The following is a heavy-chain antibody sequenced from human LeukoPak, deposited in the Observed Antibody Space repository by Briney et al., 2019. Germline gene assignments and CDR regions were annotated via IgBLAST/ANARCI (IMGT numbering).Heavy chain of an antibody. J-gene: IGHJ5*02. CDR1: CETVSSGAYY. D-gene: IGHD6-6*01. Sequence: SQTPSLTCSVSCETVSSGAYYWSWIRQHPGKGLEWTGNIYSSGSTYYNPTLRSRLTISLDTSNNQFPLKMTSVTAADMAVYYCARGGVAARLMYGFQNWFDPWGQGTMVSVSS. CDR2: IYSSGST. CDR3: ARGGVAARLMYGFQNWFDP. V-gene: IGHV4-31*03.